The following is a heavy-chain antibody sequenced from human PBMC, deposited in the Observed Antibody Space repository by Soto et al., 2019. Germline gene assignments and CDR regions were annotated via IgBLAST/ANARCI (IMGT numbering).Heavy chain of an antibody. D-gene: IGHD3-16*01. J-gene: IGHJ4*02. V-gene: IGHV1-18*03. CDR2: ISAYNGNT. CDR3: ASGGTAIDY. Sequence: QVQLVQSGAEVKKPGASVKVSCKASGYTFTNFGISWVRQAPGQGLEWMGWISAYNGNTNYAQNFQGRVTLTADTLTSTAYMELGGLRSDDMALYYGASGGTAIDYWGQGSLVTVST. CDR1: GYTFTNFG.